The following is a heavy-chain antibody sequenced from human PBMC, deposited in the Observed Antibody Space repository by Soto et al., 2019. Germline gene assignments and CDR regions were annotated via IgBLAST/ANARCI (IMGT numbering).Heavy chain of an antibody. V-gene: IGHV1-2*02. CDR2: INPKSGGT. Sequence: AAVKVSCKASGYTFTVYYMHWVRQAPGRGLEWMGWINPKSGGTMYPQKFQGRVTMTWDTSISTAYMALTRLRSDDTAVYYCARDLAKGGGSAGFDYWGQGTLVTVSS. J-gene: IGHJ4*02. CDR3: ARDLAKGGGSAGFDY. CDR1: GYTFTVYY. D-gene: IGHD1-26*01.